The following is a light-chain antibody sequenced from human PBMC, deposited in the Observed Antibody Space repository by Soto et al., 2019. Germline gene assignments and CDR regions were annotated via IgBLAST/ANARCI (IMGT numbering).Light chain of an antibody. CDR3: QQLYNWPPLT. V-gene: IGKV3-11*01. CDR2: NTS. J-gene: IGKJ4*01. Sequence: EIVLTQSPATLSLSPGERATLSCRASQTVGSFLAWYQHKPGQAPRLLIYNTSKRANGIPARFSGSGSGTDFTLTISSLEPEDFAVYYCQQLYNWPPLTFGGGTKVEMK. CDR1: QTVGSF.